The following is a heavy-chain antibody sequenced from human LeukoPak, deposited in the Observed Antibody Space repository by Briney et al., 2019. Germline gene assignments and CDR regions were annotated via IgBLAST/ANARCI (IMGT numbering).Heavy chain of an antibody. CDR3: ARDPRDWLSLPDY. D-gene: IGHD3-9*01. V-gene: IGHV4-39*02. CDR1: GGSISSSSYD. J-gene: IGHJ4*02. Sequence: SETLSLTCTVSGGSISSSSYDWGWIRQPPGKGLEWIGSIYYSGSTYYNPSLKSRVTISVDTSKNQFSLKLSSVPAADTAVYICARDPRDWLSLPDYWGQGTLVTVSS. CDR2: IYYSGST.